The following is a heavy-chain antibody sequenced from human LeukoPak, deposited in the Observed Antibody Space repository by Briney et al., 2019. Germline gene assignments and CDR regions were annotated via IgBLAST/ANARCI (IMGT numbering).Heavy chain of an antibody. CDR2: IYYSGST. J-gene: IGHJ4*02. CDR3: ARTYSSSCLDY. Sequence: SETLSLTCTVSGGSISSYYWSWIRQPPGKGLEWIGYIYYSGSTNYNPSLKSRVTISVDTSKNQSSLKLSSVTAADTAVYYCARTYSSSCLDYWGQGTLVTVSS. V-gene: IGHV4-59*08. CDR1: GGSISSYY. D-gene: IGHD6-13*01.